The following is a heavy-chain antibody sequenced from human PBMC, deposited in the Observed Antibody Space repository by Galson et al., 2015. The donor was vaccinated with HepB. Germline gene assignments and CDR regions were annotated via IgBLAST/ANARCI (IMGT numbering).Heavy chain of an antibody. CDR1: GITFGDYP. D-gene: IGHD3-22*01. CDR3: TRAAVRGYYLGAFDI. V-gene: IGHV3-49*03. J-gene: IGHJ3*02. Sequence: SLRLSCAASGITFGDYPMGWFRLAPGKGLEWVGLIRRKHYGGTREYAASVKGRFTFSRADSKSIAYLQMNSLKTEDTAVYFCTRAAVRGYYLGAFDIWGQATMVSVSS. CDR2: IRRKHYGGTR.